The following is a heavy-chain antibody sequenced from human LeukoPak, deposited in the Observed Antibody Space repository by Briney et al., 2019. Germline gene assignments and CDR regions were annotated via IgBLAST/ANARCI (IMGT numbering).Heavy chain of an antibody. CDR1: GFTFSSYS. Sequence: GGSLRLSCAASGFTFSSYSMNWVRQAPGKGLEWVSSISSSSYIYYADSVKGRFTISRDNAKNSLYLQMNSLRAEDTAVYYCARKMGTVTTIYLRFGWFDPWGQGTLVTVSS. CDR2: ISSSSYI. D-gene: IGHD4-17*01. J-gene: IGHJ5*02. CDR3: ARKMGTVTTIYLRFGWFDP. V-gene: IGHV3-21*01.